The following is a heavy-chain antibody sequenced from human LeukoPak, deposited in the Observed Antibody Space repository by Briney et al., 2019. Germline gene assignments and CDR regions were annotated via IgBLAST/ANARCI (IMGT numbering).Heavy chain of an antibody. D-gene: IGHD2-2*01. V-gene: IGHV4-39*01. CDR2: IYYSGST. Sequence: KPSETLSLTCAVYGGSFSGYYWGWIRQPPGKGLEWIGSIYYSGSTYYNPSLKSRVTISVDTSKNQFSLKLSSVTAADTAVYYCARQGYCSSTSCYLWFDPWGQGTLVTVSS. CDR1: GGSFSGYY. J-gene: IGHJ5*02. CDR3: ARQGYCSSTSCYLWFDP.